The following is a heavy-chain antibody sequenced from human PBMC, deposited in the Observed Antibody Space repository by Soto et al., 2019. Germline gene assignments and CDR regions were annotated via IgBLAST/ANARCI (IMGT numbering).Heavy chain of an antibody. V-gene: IGHV4-30-2*01. CDR3: ASLDYYGSWLDP. CDR2: ISHSGAT. CDR1: GGSVTMSSFS. Sequence: LQLQESGSGLVQPSQTLSLTCALSGGSVTMSSFSWAWVRPPPGRGLQWIGYISHSGATSSDPTLKRRVTISRDRAKNQFSLKLTSVPAAATAVYYCASLDYYGSWLDPWGQGTLVTVSS. J-gene: IGHJ5*02. D-gene: IGHD1-26*01.